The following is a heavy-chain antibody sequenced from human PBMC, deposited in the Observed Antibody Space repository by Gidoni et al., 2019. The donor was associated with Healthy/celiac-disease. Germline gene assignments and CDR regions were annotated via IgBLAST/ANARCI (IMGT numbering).Heavy chain of an antibody. J-gene: IGHJ4*02. V-gene: IGHV4-39*01. CDR1: GGSISSSSYY. D-gene: IGHD6-19*01. Sequence: QLQLQESGPGLVKPSETLSLTCTVSGGSISSSSYYWGWIRQPPGKGLEWIGSIYYSGSTYYNPSLKSRVTISVDTSKNQFSLKLSSVTAADTAVHYCARLSLGSSGWYGLSYFDYWGQGTLVTVSS. CDR3: ARLSLGSSGWYGLSYFDY. CDR2: IYYSGST.